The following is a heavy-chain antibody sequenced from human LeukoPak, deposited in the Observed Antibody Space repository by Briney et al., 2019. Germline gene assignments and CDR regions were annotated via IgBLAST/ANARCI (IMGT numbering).Heavy chain of an antibody. CDR3: AKDGGRGYYDSSGYDY. V-gene: IGHV3-30*02. CDR2: IRYDGSNK. D-gene: IGHD3-22*01. CDR1: GFTFSSYG. J-gene: IGHJ4*02. Sequence: GGSLRLSCAASGFTFSSYGMHWVRQAPGKGLEWVAFIRYDGSNKYYADSVKGRFTISRDNAKNSLYLQMNSLRAEDMALYYCAKDGGRGYYDSSGYDYWGQGTLVTVSS.